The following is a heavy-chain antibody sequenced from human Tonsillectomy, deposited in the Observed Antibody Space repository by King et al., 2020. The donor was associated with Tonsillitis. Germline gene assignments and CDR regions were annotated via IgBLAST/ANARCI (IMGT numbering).Heavy chain of an antibody. D-gene: IGHD3-10*01. V-gene: IGHV3-23*04. CDR1: GFTFSSYA. CDR2: ISGSGGNT. Sequence: VQLVESGGGLVQPGGSLRLSCAASGFTFSSYAMSWVRQAPGQGPEWVSAISGSGGNTYYADSVKGRFTISRDNSKNTMYLQMNSVRAEDMAVYHCAKGQSYSVRYANRPDDFWGQGTLVTVSS. CDR3: AKGQSYSVRYANRPDDF. J-gene: IGHJ4*02.